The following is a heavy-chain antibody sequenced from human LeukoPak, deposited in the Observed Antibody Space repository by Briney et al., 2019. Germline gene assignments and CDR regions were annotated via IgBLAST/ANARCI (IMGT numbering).Heavy chain of an antibody. CDR1: GGSISSYY. J-gene: IGHJ4*02. Sequence: PSETLSLTCTVSGGSISSYYWSWIRQPPGKGLEWIGYIYYSGSTNYNPSLKSRVTISVDTSKNQFSLKLSSVTAADAAVYYCARGGEVATFDYWGQGTLVTVSS. CDR3: ARGGEVATFDY. D-gene: IGHD5-24*01. CDR2: IYYSGST. V-gene: IGHV4-59*01.